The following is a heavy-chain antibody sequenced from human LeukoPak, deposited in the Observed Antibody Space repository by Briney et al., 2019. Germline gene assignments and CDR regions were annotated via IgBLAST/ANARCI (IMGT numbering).Heavy chain of an antibody. V-gene: IGHV3-30*02. J-gene: IGHJ4*02. CDR2: ISYDGSNQ. CDR1: GFTFSGYG. D-gene: IGHD3-16*01. CDR3: VKDTLLTGDT. Sequence: PGGSLRLSCAASGFTFSGYGMHWVRQAPGKGLEWVAFISYDGSNQYYADSVKGRFTISRDNSKNALYLQMNSPGPEDTALYYCVKDTLLTGDTWGQGTLVTVSS.